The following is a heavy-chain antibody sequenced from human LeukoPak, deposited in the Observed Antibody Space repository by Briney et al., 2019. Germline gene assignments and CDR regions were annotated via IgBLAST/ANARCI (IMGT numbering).Heavy chain of an antibody. CDR1: GGTINNYY. D-gene: IGHD3-3*01. J-gene: IGHJ3*02. V-gene: IGHV4-59*01. CDR2: MYYIGTT. CDR3: ARLPPSGSLGVTDASDI. Sequence: PSETLSLTCTVSGGTINNYYWTWIRQPPGKRLEWIGYMYYIGTTNYNPSFKSRVTMSVDPSKNQFSLQLTSVTLADTAVYYCARLPPSGSLGVTDASDIWGQGTMVTVSS.